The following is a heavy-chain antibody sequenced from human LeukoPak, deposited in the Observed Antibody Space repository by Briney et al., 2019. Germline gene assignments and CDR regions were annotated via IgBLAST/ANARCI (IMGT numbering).Heavy chain of an antibody. J-gene: IGHJ5*02. Sequence: SVKVSSKASGGTFSSYAISWVRQAPGQGLEWMGGIIPIFGTANYAQKFQGRVTITTDESTSTAYMELSSLRSEDTAVYYCASLRRGYNYPWWFDPWGQGTLVTVSS. D-gene: IGHD5-18*01. CDR1: GGTFSSYA. CDR2: IIPIFGTA. V-gene: IGHV1-69*05. CDR3: ASLRRGYNYPWWFDP.